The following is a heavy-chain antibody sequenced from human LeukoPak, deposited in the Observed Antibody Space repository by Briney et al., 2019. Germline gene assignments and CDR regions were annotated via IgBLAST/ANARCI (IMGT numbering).Heavy chain of an antibody. CDR3: ARRYCSSTSCYYFDY. CDR2: INPNSAGT. CDR1: VYTFTDYC. V-gene: IGHV1-2*02. J-gene: IGHJ4*02. D-gene: IGHD2-2*01. Sequence: ASVKVSCKASVYTFTDYCMLWVRLDPGHPLEWIGWINPNSAGTNYAQNSQGRVTMTRDTSINTAYMELTRPRSDDTAVYYCARRYCSSTSCYYFDYWGQGTLVTVSS.